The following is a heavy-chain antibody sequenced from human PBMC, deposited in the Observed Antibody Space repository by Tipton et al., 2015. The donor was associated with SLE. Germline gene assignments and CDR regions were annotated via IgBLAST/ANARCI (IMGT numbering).Heavy chain of an antibody. CDR2: ISSSGSTI. D-gene: IGHD4-17*01. J-gene: IGHJ4*02. CDR1: GFTFSSSE. CDR3: ARDVTTVTSYYFDY. Sequence: SLRLSCAASGFTFSSSEMNWVRQAPGKGLEWVSYISSSGSTIHYADSVKGRCTISRDNAKNSLYLQMNSLRAEDTAVYYCARDVTTVTSYYFDYWGQGTLVTVSS. V-gene: IGHV3-48*03.